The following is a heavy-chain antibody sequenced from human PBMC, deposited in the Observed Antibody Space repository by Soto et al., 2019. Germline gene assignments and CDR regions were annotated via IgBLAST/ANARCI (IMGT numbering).Heavy chain of an antibody. J-gene: IGHJ4*02. CDR3: AKVCSSTRPHIDY. D-gene: IGHD2-2*01. CDR1: GFTFSSYG. V-gene: IGHV3-30*18. CDR2: ISYDGSNK. Sequence: GGSLRLSCAASGFTFSSYGMHWVRQAPGKGLEWVAVISYDGSNKYYADSVKGRFTISRDNSKNTLYLQMNSLRAEDTAVYYCAKVCSSTRPHIDYWGQGTLVTVSS.